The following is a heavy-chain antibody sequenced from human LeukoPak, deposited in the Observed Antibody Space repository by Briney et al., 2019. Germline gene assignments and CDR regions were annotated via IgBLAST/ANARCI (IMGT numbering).Heavy chain of an antibody. J-gene: IGHJ3*02. CDR3: ARLTMVRGVMKDAFDI. Sequence: GESLKISCKGSGYSFTSYWIGWVRQMPGKGLEWMGIIYPGDSDTRYSPSFQGQVTILADKSISTAYLQWSSLKASDTAMYYCARLTMVRGVMKDAFDIWGQGTMVTVSS. CDR2: IYPGDSDT. CDR1: GYSFTSYW. D-gene: IGHD3-10*01. V-gene: IGHV5-51*01.